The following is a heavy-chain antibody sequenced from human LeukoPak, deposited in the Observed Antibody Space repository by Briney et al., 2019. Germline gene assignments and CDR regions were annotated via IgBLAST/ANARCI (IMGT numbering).Heavy chain of an antibody. CDR3: AREERYFDWLSTRPYYYYGMDV. J-gene: IGHJ6*02. CDR2: IIPILGIA. D-gene: IGHD3-9*01. CDR1: GSTFSSYA. Sequence: SVNLSCKASGSTFSSYAISWVRQAPGQGLEWMGRIIPILGIANYAQKFQGRVTITADKSTSTAYMELSRLRSEDTVVYYCAREERYFDWLSTRPYYYYGMDVWGQGTTVTVSS. V-gene: IGHV1-69*04.